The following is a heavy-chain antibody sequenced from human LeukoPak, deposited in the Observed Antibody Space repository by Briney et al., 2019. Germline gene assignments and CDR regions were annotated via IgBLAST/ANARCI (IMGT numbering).Heavy chain of an antibody. CDR3: AADMIADDAFDI. D-gene: IGHD3-22*01. CDR2: IVVGSGNT. Sequence: GASVKVSCKASGFTFTSSAMQWVRQARGQRLEWIGWIVVGSGNTNHAQKFQERVTITRDMSTSTAYMELSSLRSEDTAVYYCAADMIADDAFDIWGQGTMVTVSS. V-gene: IGHV1-58*02. CDR1: GFTFTSSA. J-gene: IGHJ3*02.